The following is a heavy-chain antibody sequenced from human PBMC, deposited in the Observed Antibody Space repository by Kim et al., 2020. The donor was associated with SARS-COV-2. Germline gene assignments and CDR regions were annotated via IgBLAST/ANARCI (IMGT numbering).Heavy chain of an antibody. CDR2: VYVRGST. CDR1: GDSMSGYY. D-gene: IGHD1-26*01. J-gene: IGHJ5*01. CDR3: PRYTTSSGAFAS. Sequence: SETLSLTCTVSGDSMSGYYWNWIRQSAVKGPEWIARVYVRGSTNYNTSLQSRVTMSVDTSRNQFSLTLRSLTAADTGVYYCPRYTTSSGAFASWGQGALV. V-gene: IGHV4-4*07.